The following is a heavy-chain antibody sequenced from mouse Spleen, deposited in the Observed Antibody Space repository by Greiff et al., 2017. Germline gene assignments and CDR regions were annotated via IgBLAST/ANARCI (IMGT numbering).Heavy chain of an antibody. J-gene: IGHJ4*01. CDR1: GYTFTDYE. CDR2: IDPETGGT. V-gene: IGHV1-15*01. Sequence: VQLQQSGAELVRPGASVTLSCKASGYTFTDYEMHWVKQTPVHGLEWIGAIDPETGGTAYNQKFKGKAILTADKSSSTAYMELRSLTSEDSAVYYCTRRLSGDAMDYWGQGTSVTVSS. CDR3: TRRLSGDAMDY. D-gene: IGHD1-2*01.